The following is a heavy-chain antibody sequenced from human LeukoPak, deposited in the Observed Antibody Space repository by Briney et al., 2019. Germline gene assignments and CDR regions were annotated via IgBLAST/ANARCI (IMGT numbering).Heavy chain of an antibody. CDR1: GFTFTIFG. J-gene: IGHJ4*02. V-gene: IGHV3-48*01. D-gene: IGHD3-22*01. CDR3: ARGALDYYDSSGYVLLFDY. Sequence: GGSLRLSCAASGFTFTIFGLNWVRQAPGEGPEWVSYIDARSGITYYADSVQGRFTLSRDNARESVFLQMDSLRVDDTAVYYCARGALDYYDSSGYVLLFDYWGQGTLVTVSS. CDR2: IDARSGIT.